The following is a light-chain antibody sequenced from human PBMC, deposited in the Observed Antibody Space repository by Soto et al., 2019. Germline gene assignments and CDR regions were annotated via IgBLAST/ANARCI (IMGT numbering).Light chain of an antibody. CDR1: QTVSSSY. J-gene: IGKJ4*01. V-gene: IGKV3D-20*01. Sequence: EIVLTQSPATLYLSPGARATLSCGASQTVSSSYLAWYQLKPGLAPRRFFYDASNRAPGIPDRFSGSGSGTDFTFTISGLEPEDCGLNYCQQYGSPPLAVGGGTKVEMK. CDR2: DAS. CDR3: QQYGSPPLA.